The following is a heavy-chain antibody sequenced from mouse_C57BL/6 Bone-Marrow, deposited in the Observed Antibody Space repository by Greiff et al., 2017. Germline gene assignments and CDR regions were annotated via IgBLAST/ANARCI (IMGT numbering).Heavy chain of an antibody. CDR3: ARDGYYGMDY. CDR2: ISDGGSYT. Sequence: DVQLVESGGGLVKPGGSLKLSCAASGFTFSSYAMSWVRQTPEKRLEWVATISDGGSYTYYPDNVKGRFTISRDNAKNNLYLQMSHLKSEDTAMYYCARDGYYGMDYWGQGTSVTVSS. V-gene: IGHV5-4*01. CDR1: GFTFSSYA. J-gene: IGHJ4*01.